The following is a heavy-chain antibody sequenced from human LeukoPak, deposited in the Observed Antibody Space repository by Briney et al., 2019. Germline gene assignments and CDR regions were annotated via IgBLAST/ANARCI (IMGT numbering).Heavy chain of an antibody. D-gene: IGHD3-16*01. V-gene: IGHV3-15*01. J-gene: IGHJ6*02. CDR2: IRSKTDGGTT. CDR1: GFVFTIYT. CDR3: STDGVV. Sequence: GGSLRLSCSASGFVFTIYTMYWVRQAPGKGLEWVGRIRSKTDGGTTDYAAPVKGRFTISRDDSKNTLYLQMNRLITEDTAVYYCSTDGVVWGQGTTVTVSS.